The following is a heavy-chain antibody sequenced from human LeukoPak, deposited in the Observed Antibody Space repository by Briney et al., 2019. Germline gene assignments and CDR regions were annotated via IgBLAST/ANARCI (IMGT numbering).Heavy chain of an antibody. J-gene: IGHJ4*02. CDR3: AKDLKIPGDYVFDY. V-gene: IGHV3-23*01. CDR1: GGSISSSSYY. D-gene: IGHD4-17*01. Sequence: PSETLSLTCTVSGGSISSSSYYWSWVRQAPGKGLEWVSSISGSGGSTYYADSVKGRFTISRDNSKNTLYLQMNSLRAEDTAVYYCAKDLKIPGDYVFDYWGQGTLVTVSS. CDR2: ISGSGGST.